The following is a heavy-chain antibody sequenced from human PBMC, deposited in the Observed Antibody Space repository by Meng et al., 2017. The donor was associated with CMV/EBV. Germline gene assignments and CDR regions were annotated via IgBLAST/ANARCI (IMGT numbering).Heavy chain of an antibody. V-gene: IGHV4-39*01. J-gene: IGHJ4*02. Sequence: SETLSLTCTVSGGSISSSSYYWGWIRQPPGKGLEWIGSIYYSGSTYYNPSLKSRVTISVDTSKNQFSLKLSSVTAADTAVYYCAMLYSSSWYYFDYWGQGTLVTVSS. CDR3: AMLYSSSWYYFDY. CDR1: GGSISSSSYY. CDR2: IYYSGST. D-gene: IGHD6-13*01.